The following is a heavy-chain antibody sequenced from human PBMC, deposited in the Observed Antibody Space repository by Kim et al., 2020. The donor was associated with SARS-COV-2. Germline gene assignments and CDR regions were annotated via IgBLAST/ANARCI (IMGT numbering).Heavy chain of an antibody. D-gene: IGHD2-21*01. CDR3: AKDFVRQMWRYLSPTVD. Sequence: GGSLRLSCAASGFTFSSYGMHWVRQAPGKGLEWVAVISYDGSNKYYADSVKGRFTISRDNSKNTLYLQMNSLRAEDTAWDYCAKDFVRQMWRYLSPTVD. V-gene: IGHV3-30*18. J-gene: IGHJ4*01. CDR2: ISYDGSNK. CDR1: GFTFSSYG.